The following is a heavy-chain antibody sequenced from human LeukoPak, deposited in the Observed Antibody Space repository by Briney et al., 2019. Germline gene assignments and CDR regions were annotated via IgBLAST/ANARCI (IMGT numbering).Heavy chain of an antibody. J-gene: IGHJ4*02. V-gene: IGHV4-34*01. CDR3: ARGSTVVDY. Sequence: ASETLSLTCAVYGGSFSGYYWSWIRQPPGKGLEWIGEINHSGSTNYNPSLKSRVTISVDTSKNQFSLKLSSVTAADTAVYYCARGSTVVDYWGQGTLVTVSS. CDR2: INHSGST. CDR1: GGSFSGYY. D-gene: IGHD2-15*01.